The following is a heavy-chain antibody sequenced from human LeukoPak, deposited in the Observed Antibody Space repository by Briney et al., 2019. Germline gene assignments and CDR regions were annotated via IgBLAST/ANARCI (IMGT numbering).Heavy chain of an antibody. J-gene: IGHJ4*02. CDR1: GFTFSSYP. V-gene: IGHV3-64*01. CDR3: AGGPGYACY. Sequence: GGSLRLSCAASGFTFSSYPMHWVRQAPGKGLEYVSAIGHNGDNTYYANSVKGRFTISRDNSKNTLYLQMGSLRAEDMAVYYCAGGPGYACYWGQGTLVTVSS. D-gene: IGHD5-12*01. CDR2: IGHNGDNT.